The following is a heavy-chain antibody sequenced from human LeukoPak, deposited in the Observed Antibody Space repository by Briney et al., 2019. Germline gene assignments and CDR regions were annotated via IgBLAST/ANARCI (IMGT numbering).Heavy chain of an antibody. J-gene: IGHJ4*02. CDR2: SDPEDGET. D-gene: IGHD3-3*01. CDR1: GYTLTELS. V-gene: IGHV1-24*01. CDR3: ATARGFLESRDY. Sequence: ASVKVSCKVSGYTLTELSMHWVRQAPGKGLEWMGGSDPEDGETIYAQKFQGRVTMTEDTSTDTAYMELSSLRSEDTAVYYCATARGFLESRDYWGQGTLVTVSS.